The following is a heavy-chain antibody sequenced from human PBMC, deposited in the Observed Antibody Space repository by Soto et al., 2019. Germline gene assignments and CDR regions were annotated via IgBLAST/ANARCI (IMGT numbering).Heavy chain of an antibody. J-gene: IGHJ4*02. V-gene: IGHV3-33*01. Sequence: GGSLRLSCAASGFTFSRYGMHWVRQAPGKGLEWVAIIWYDGSNKYYADSVKGRFTISRDNSKNTLYLQMNSLRAEDTAVYYCARDEDSSRHHRYSFDHWGPGTRVTVPS. CDR1: GFTFSRYG. CDR3: ARDEDSSRHHRYSFDH. D-gene: IGHD3-22*01. CDR2: IWYDGSNK.